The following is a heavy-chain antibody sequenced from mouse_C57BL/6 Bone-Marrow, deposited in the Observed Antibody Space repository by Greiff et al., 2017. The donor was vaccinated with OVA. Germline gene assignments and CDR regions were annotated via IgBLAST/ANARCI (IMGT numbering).Heavy chain of an antibody. CDR1: GYSITSGYY. D-gene: IGHD2-12*01. CDR2: ISYDGSN. Sequence: VQLKESGPGLVKPSQSLSLTCSVTGYSITSGYYWNWIRQFPGNKLEWMGYISYDGSNNYNPSLKNRISITRDTSKNQFFLKLNSVTTEDTATYYCARELPGAYWGQGTLVTVSA. J-gene: IGHJ3*01. V-gene: IGHV3-6*01. CDR3: ARELPGAY.